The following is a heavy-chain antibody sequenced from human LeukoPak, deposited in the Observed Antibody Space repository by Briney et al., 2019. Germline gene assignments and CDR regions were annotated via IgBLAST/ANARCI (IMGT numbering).Heavy chain of an antibody. Sequence: GGSLRLSCAASGFTFSSYAMHWVRQAPGKGLEYVSAISSNGGSTSYANSVKGRFTISRDNSKNTLYLQMGSLRAEDMAVYYCAREACIVLRCSDYWGQGTLVTVSS. CDR2: ISSNGGST. J-gene: IGHJ4*02. D-gene: IGHD2/OR15-2a*01. CDR1: GFTFSSYA. CDR3: AREACIVLRCSDY. V-gene: IGHV3-64*01.